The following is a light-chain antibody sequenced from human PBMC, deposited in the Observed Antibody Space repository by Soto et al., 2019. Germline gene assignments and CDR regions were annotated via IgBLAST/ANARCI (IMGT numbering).Light chain of an antibody. CDR3: QQSYSTPT. CDR1: QSVSIY. Sequence: DIQMTQSPSSLSASVGDRVTITCRTSQSVSIYVNWYQQKPGKAPILLIYASSSLQSGVPSRFSGSGSGTDFTLTISSLEPEDFATYYCQQSYSTPTFGQGTKVELK. V-gene: IGKV1-39*01. CDR2: ASS. J-gene: IGKJ2*01.